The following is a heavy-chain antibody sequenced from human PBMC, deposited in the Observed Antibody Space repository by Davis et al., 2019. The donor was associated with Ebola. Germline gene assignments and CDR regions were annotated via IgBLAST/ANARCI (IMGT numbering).Heavy chain of an antibody. D-gene: IGHD1-26*01. CDR3: ARDRSGSFYIDY. CDR1: TVTFSVDA. J-gene: IGHJ4*02. Sequence: GESLKISCAGSTVTFSVDAMSWVRQAPGKGLEWVSIISYDGVSKFYADSVRGRFTISRDNSKNTIYLQINSLRAEDTAMYYCARDRSGSFYIDYWGQGTLVTVSS. CDR2: ISYDGVSK. V-gene: IGHV3-30*03.